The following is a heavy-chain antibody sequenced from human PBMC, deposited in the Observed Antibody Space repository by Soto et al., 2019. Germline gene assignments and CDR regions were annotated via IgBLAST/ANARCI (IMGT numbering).Heavy chain of an antibody. CDR1: GGTFSGYA. CDR3: ARDYSNHQNYYYYGMDV. CDR2: IIPIFGTA. V-gene: IGHV1-69*13. D-gene: IGHD4-4*01. J-gene: IGHJ6*02. Sequence: GASLKVSCKPSGGTFSGYAISWVRQAPVQVLEWMGGIIPIFGTANYAQKFQGRVTITADESTSTAYMELSSLRSEDTAVYYCARDYSNHQNYYYYGMDVWGQGTTVTVS.